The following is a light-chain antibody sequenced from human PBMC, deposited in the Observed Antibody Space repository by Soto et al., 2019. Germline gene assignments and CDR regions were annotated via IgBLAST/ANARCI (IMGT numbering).Light chain of an antibody. CDR3: QQYNSYSRT. V-gene: IGKV1-5*01. Sequence: DHQMTQSPSSLSASVGDRGTITCQASQDISNYLNWYQQKPGKAPKLLIYDASSLESGVPSRFSGSGSGTEFTLTISSLQPDDFATYYCQQYNSYSRTFCQVTMVDI. CDR1: QDISNY. J-gene: IGKJ1*01. CDR2: DAS.